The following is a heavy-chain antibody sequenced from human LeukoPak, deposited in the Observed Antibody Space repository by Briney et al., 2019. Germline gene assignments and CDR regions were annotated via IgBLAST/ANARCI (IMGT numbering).Heavy chain of an antibody. Sequence: SETLSLTCSVSGGSISSSFYYWGWIRQPPGKGLEWIGSIYYSGSTYYNPSLKSRVTISVDTSKNQFSLKLSSVTAADTAVYYCARPSGAHGWFDPWGQGTLVTVSS. J-gene: IGHJ5*02. D-gene: IGHD2-15*01. CDR2: IYYSGST. CDR1: GGSISSSFYY. V-gene: IGHV4-39*07. CDR3: ARPSGAHGWFDP.